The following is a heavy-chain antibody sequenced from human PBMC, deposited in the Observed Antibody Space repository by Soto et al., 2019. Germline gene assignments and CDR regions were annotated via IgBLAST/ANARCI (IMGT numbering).Heavy chain of an antibody. Sequence: GASVKVSCKASGGTFSSYAISWVRQAPGQGLEWMGGIIPIFGTANYAQRFQGRVTITADESTSTAYMELSSLRSEDTAVYYCARYCSGGSCYFYYYYGMDVWGQGTTVTVSS. CDR2: IIPIFGTA. J-gene: IGHJ6*02. CDR3: ARYCSGGSCYFYYYYGMDV. V-gene: IGHV1-69*13. D-gene: IGHD2-15*01. CDR1: GGTFSSYA.